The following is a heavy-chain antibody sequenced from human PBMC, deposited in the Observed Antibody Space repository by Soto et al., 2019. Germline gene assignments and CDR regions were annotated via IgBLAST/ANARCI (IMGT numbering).Heavy chain of an antibody. Sequence: GGSLRLSCAASGFNFRKFAMSWVRQAPGKGLEWVSGMSERSGPPLYADSVKGRFTISRDNSKSTLYLEMNNLRPEDTAVYYCAKDQDNTDYYWIFDLWGRGTPVTSPQ. J-gene: IGHJ2*01. CDR1: GFNFRKFA. D-gene: IGHD4-17*01. CDR3: AKDQDNTDYYWIFDL. CDR2: MSERSGPP. V-gene: IGHV3-23*01.